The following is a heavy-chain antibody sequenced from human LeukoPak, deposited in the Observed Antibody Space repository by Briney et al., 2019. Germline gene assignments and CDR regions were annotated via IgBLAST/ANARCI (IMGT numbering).Heavy chain of an antibody. Sequence: PGGSLRLSCAASGFTFDDYAMHWVRHAPGKGLEWVSGISWNSGSIGYADSVKGRFTISRDNSKNTLYLQMNSLRAEDTAVYYCARDLFRHYDFWPIWGQRTMVTVSS. D-gene: IGHD3-3*01. CDR2: ISWNSGSI. J-gene: IGHJ3*02. CDR3: ARDLFRHYDFWPI. V-gene: IGHV3-9*01. CDR1: GFTFDDYA.